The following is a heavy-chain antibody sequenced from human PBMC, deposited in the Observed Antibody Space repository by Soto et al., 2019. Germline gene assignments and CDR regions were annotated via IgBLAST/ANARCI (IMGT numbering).Heavy chain of an antibody. J-gene: IGHJ5*02. CDR1: GGSISSSSYY. Sequence: SETLSLTCTVSGGSISSSSYYWGWIRQPPGKGLEWIGSIYYSGSTYYNPSLKSRVTISVDTSKNQFSLKLSSVTAADTAVYYCARQGGSGYGWLWFDPWGQGTLVTVSS. V-gene: IGHV4-39*01. CDR2: IYYSGST. CDR3: ARQGGSGYGWLWFDP. D-gene: IGHD6-25*01.